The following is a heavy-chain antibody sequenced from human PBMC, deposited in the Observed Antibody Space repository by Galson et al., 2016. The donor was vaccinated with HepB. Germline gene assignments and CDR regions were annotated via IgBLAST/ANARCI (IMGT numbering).Heavy chain of an antibody. D-gene: IGHD2-15*01. CDR1: GFTFSSYW. J-gene: IGHJ4*02. Sequence: SLRLSCAASGFTFSSYWMHWVRQAPGKGLVWVSRIKSDGTSTTYADSVKGRFTISRDNAKNTLYLQMNSLRAEDTAVYYCATRYCSGGTCNADYWGQGTLVTVSS. V-gene: IGHV3-74*01. CDR2: IKSDGTST. CDR3: ATRYCSGGTCNADY.